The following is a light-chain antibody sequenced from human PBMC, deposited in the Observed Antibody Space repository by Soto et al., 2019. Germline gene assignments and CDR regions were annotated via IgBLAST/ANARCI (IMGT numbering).Light chain of an antibody. CDR2: DAS. Sequence: DIVSTQSPATLSLSPGERATLSCRASQSIGLAIAWYQHKPGQAPRLLIFDASQRATGIPARFRGSGSGTDFTLSISSLEPEDFAVYYCQQRTDRPPWTFGQGTKVDIK. J-gene: IGKJ1*01. V-gene: IGKV3-11*01. CDR1: QSIGLA. CDR3: QQRTDRPPWT.